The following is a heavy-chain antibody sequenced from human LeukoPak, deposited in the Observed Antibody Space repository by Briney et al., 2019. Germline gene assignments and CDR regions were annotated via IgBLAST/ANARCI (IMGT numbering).Heavy chain of an antibody. CDR3: SRDGGAGDESAFDF. J-gene: IGHJ3*01. Sequence: GGSLRLSCAASGFTFSSYAMSWVRQAPGKGLEWVSSIGGSGGSTYYADSVKGRFTISRDNSKNTLYLQMNSLKTEDTAVYHCSRDGGAGDESAFDFWGQGTMVTVSS. CDR2: IGGSGGST. CDR1: GFTFSSYA. V-gene: IGHV3-23*01. D-gene: IGHD3-16*01.